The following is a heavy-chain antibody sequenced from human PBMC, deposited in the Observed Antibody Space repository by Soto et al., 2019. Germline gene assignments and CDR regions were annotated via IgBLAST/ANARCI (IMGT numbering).Heavy chain of an antibody. CDR3: ARGVHYDYWSSQKTWYFHL. CDR2: ISYDGNKK. J-gene: IGHJ2*01. D-gene: IGHD3-3*01. V-gene: IGHV3-30*09. Sequence: VGSLRLSCAASGFTFNDYPMNWVRQSPGKGLEWVTLISYDGNKKYYADSVKGRFAISRDTSKNTLYPQMNSLRAEDTAVYYCARGVHYDYWSSQKTWYFHLWGRGTLVTVSS. CDR1: GFTFNDYP.